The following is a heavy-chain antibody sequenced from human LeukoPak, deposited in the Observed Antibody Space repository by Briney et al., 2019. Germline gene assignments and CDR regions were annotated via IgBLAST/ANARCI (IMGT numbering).Heavy chain of an antibody. V-gene: IGHV3-15*01. CDR2: IKSKIDGGTT. D-gene: IGHD4/OR15-4a*01. CDR3: TTPTI. J-gene: IGHJ4*02. CDR1: GFTFREFA. Sequence: GGSLRLSCTSSGFTFREFAVSWVRQAPGKGLEWVGRIKSKIDGGTTDYAAPVKGRFTISRDDSKNTLYLQMSSLKTEDTAVYYCTTPTIWGQGTLVTVSS.